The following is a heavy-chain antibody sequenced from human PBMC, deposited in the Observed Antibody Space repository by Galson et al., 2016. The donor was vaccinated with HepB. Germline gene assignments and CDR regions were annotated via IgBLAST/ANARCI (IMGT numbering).Heavy chain of an antibody. CDR1: GYIFTTYW. V-gene: IGHV5-51*01. CDR2: FYPGDSQT. Sequence: QSGAEVKKPGESLTISCQGSGYIFTTYWITWVRQMPGKGLEWMGIFYPGDSQTIYNPSFEGQVTMSADKSTSTAYLHWNTLKASDSATYYCARHDNSAYTTRVFDYWGQVTLVTVSS. J-gene: IGHJ4*02. CDR3: ARHDNSAYTTRVFDY. D-gene: IGHD3-22*01.